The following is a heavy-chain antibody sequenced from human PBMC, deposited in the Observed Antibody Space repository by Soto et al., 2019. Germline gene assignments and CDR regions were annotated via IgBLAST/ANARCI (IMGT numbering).Heavy chain of an antibody. CDR3: ATDSVHYYDSSGYFNY. J-gene: IGHJ4*02. V-gene: IGHV1-24*01. Sequence: ASVKVSCKVSGYTLTELSMHWVRQAPGKGLEWMGGFDPEDGETIYAQKFQGRVTMTEVTSTDTAYMELSSLRSEDTAVYYCATDSVHYYDSSGYFNYWGQGTLVTVSS. D-gene: IGHD3-22*01. CDR2: FDPEDGET. CDR1: GYTLTELS.